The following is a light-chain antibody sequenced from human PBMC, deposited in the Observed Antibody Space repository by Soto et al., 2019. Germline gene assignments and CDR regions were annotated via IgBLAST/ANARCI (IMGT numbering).Light chain of an antibody. CDR2: DAS. J-gene: IGKJ4*01. Sequence: EIVLTQSPGTLSLSPGERATLSCWASQSVSSNYLAWYQQKPGQAPRLLIYDASSRATGIPDRFSGSGSGTDFTLTISRLEPEDFAVYYFQQYGSSPLTFGGGTKVEIK. CDR3: QQYGSSPLT. CDR1: QSVSSNY. V-gene: IGKV3-20*01.